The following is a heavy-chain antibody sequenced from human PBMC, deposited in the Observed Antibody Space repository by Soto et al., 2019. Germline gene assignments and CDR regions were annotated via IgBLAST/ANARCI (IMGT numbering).Heavy chain of an antibody. CDR3: AKDLREMATIRPDY. CDR2: ISYDGIDK. D-gene: IGHD5-12*01. CDR1: GFTFSSFG. J-gene: IGHJ4*02. Sequence: QVQLVESGGGVVQPGRSLRLSCAASGFTFSSFGIHWVRQAPDKGLEWVAVISYDGIDKNYADSVKGRFTISRENSKNMVYLQMNSLRAEDTAVYYCAKDLREMATIRPDYWGQGILVTVSS. V-gene: IGHV3-30*18.